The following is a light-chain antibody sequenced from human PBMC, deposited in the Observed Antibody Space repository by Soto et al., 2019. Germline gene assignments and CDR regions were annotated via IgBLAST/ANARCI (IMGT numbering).Light chain of an antibody. Sequence: DLQMTQSPSFVSASVGARVTITCRASQDISSWLVWYQQKPGKAPKLLIHATSGLQSGVPSRFSGSGSGTDLTITICNLQSEDGETYDCQQANSFPLTFGGGTKVDI. V-gene: IGKV1-12*01. J-gene: IGKJ4*01. CDR3: QQANSFPLT. CDR1: QDISSW. CDR2: ATS.